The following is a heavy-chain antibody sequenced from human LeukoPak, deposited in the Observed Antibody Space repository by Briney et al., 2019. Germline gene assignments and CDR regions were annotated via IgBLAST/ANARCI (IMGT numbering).Heavy chain of an antibody. CDR2: ISGSGGST. D-gene: IGHD3-22*01. Sequence: GSLRLSCAASGFTFSSYAMSWVRRAPGKGLEWVSAISGSGGSTHYADSVKGRFTISRDNSKNTLYLQMNSLRAEDTAVYYCAKDVPVSAPKYYYDSSGYPWGQGTLVTVSS. V-gene: IGHV3-23*01. J-gene: IGHJ4*02. CDR1: GFTFSSYA. CDR3: AKDVPVSAPKYYYDSSGYP.